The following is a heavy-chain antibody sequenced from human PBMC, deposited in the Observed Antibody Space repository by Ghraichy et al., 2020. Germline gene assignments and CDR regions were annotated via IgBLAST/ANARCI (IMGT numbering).Heavy chain of an antibody. J-gene: IGHJ4*02. CDR2: ISGSGSGT. D-gene: IGHD5-18*01. Sequence: GGSLRLSCAASGFTFSNFAMNWVRKAPGKGLEWVSSISGSGSGTYYADTVEGRFTVSRDNSKNTVFLQLNSLKAEDTAVYYCAKDGETSMTPYYFDYWGQGSLVTVSS. CDR3: AKDGETSMTPYYFDY. CDR1: GFTFSNFA. V-gene: IGHV3-23*01.